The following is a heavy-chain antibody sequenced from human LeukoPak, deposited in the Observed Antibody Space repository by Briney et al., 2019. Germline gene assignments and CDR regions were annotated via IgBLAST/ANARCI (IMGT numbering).Heavy chain of an antibody. CDR1: GYSISSAFY. CDR2: IFHRGTT. D-gene: IGHD3-10*01. J-gene: IGHJ5*02. CDR3: ARDGHYGSGSPGWFGP. V-gene: IGHV4-38-2*02. Sequence: PSETLSLTCTVSGYSISSAFYWGWIRLPPGKGLEWIGSIFHRGTTYYNTSLQSRVNLSMDTSKNQFSLKLSSLTTEDTAIYYCARDGHYGSGSPGWFGPWGQGTLVVVSA.